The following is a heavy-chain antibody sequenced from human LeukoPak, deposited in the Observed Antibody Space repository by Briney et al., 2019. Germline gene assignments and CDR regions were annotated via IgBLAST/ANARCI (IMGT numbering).Heavy chain of an antibody. Sequence: HPGGSLRLSCAASGFTFSSYAMSWLRQAPGKGLEWVSTISGSGGSTNYADSVKGRFTISRDNSKNTLFLHMNSLRAEDTAVYYCSKRHYDSSGYLHYWGQGTLVAVSS. CDR1: GFTFSSYA. CDR3: SKRHYDSSGYLHY. J-gene: IGHJ4*02. V-gene: IGHV3-23*01. CDR2: ISGSGGST. D-gene: IGHD3-22*01.